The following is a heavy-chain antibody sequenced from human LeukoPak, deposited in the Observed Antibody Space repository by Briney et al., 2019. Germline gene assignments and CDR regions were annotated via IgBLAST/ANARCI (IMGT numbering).Heavy chain of an antibody. CDR3: ARVGTMVRGYPPTRSNGYYYYMDV. CDR2: ISSSGSTI. CDR1: GFTFSDYY. D-gene: IGHD3-10*01. Sequence: PGGSLRLSCAASGFTFSDYYMSWIRQAPGKGLEWVSYISSSGSTIYYADSVKGRFTISRDNAKNSLYLQMNSLRAEDTALYHCARVGTMVRGYPPTRSNGYYYYMDVWGKGTTVTISS. V-gene: IGHV3-11*01. J-gene: IGHJ6*03.